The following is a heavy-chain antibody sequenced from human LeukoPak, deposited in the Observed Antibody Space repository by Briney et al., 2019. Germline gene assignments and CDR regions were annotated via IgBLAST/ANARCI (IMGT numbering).Heavy chain of an antibody. CDR3: ARGKIAVAGNWFDP. J-gene: IGHJ5*02. V-gene: IGHV1-2*02. D-gene: IGHD6-19*01. CDR1: GYTFTGYY. Sequence: ASVKVSCRASGYTFTGYYMHWVRQAPGQGLEWMGWINPNSGGTNYAQKFQGRVTMTRDTSISTAYMELSRLSSDDTAVYYCARGKIAVAGNWFDPWGQGTLVTVSS. CDR2: INPNSGGT.